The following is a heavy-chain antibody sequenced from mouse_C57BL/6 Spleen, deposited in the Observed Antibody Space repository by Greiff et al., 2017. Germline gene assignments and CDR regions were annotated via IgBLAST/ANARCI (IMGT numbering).Heavy chain of an antibody. J-gene: IGHJ2*01. Sequence: VKLQQPGAELVMPGASVKLSCKASGYTFTSYWMHWVKQRPGQGLEWIGEIDPSDSYTNYNQKFKGKSTLTVDKSSSTAYMQLSSLTSEDSAVYYCARSYGSSYGYWGQGTTLTVSS. D-gene: IGHD1-1*01. CDR2: IDPSDSYT. V-gene: IGHV1-69*01. CDR1: GYTFTSYW. CDR3: ARSYGSSYGY.